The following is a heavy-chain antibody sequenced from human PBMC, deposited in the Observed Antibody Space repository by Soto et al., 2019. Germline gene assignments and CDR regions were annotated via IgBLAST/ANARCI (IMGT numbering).Heavy chain of an antibody. CDR2: IIPILGIA. V-gene: IGHV1-69*02. CDR3: ASSSSTSCYQYFQH. CDR1: GGTFSSYT. D-gene: IGHD2-2*01. Sequence: QVQLVQSGAEVKKPGSSVKVSCKASGGTFSSYTISWVRQAPGQGLEWMGRIIPILGIANYAQKFQGRVTITADKSTSTAYMELSSLRSEDTAVYYCASSSSTSCYQYFQHWGQGTLVTVSS. J-gene: IGHJ1*01.